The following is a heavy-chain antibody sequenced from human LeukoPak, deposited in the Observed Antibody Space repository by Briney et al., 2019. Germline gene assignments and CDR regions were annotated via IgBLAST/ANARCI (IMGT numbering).Heavy chain of an antibody. V-gene: IGHV3-9*01. J-gene: IGHJ4*02. CDR3: LTSSFDH. CDR1: GFTLGDYD. Sequence: GGSLRLSCAASGFTLGDYDIHWVRQAPGKGPEWVSSISSNSDTIAYAEPVKGRFTVSRDNTINSLYLQMDSLRVEDTALYYCLTSSFDHWGQGTLVTVSS. CDR2: ISSNSDTI.